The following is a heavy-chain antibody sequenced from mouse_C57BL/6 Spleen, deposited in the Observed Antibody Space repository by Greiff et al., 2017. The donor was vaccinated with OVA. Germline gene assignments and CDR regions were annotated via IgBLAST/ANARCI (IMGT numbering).Heavy chain of an antibody. V-gene: IGHV1-39*01. CDR3: ARSDYGSSYGAMDY. J-gene: IGHJ4*01. Sequence: EVQLQQSGPELVKPGASVKISCKASGYSFTDYNMNWVKQSNGKSLEWIGVINPNYGTTSYNQKFKGKATLTVDQSSSTAYMRLNSLTSEDSAVYYCARSDYGSSYGAMDYWGQGTSVTVSS. CDR2: INPNYGTT. D-gene: IGHD1-1*01. CDR1: GYSFTDYN.